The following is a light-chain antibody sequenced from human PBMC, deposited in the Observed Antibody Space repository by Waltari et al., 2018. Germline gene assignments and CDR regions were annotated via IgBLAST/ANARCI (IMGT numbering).Light chain of an antibody. CDR2: GAS. Sequence: EIVLTQSPGTLSLSPGERATLSCRASQTVSSSYLAWYQQKPGQAPRHLIYGASSRATGIPDRFSGSGCGTDFTLTISRLEPEDFAVYYCQQYGSSPPRTFGQGTKVEIK. V-gene: IGKV3-20*01. CDR3: QQYGSSPPRT. CDR1: QTVSSSY. J-gene: IGKJ1*01.